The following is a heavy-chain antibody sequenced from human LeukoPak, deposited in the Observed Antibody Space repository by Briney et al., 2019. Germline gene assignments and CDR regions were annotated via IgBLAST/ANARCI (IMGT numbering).Heavy chain of an antibody. Sequence: GGSLRLSCAASGFTFSDYFMDWVRQAPGKGLEWVSSMSRSSSYIYYADSVKGRFTISRDNAKNSLYLQMNSLRAEDTAVYYCARDLEVEGIGPTLWGQGTLVTVSS. V-gene: IGHV3-21*01. J-gene: IGHJ4*02. CDR1: GFTFSDYF. D-gene: IGHD2-15*01. CDR2: MSRSSSYI. CDR3: ARDLEVEGIGPTL.